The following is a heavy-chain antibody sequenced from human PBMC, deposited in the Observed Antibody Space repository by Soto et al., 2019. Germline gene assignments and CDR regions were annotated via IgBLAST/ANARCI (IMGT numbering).Heavy chain of an antibody. Sequence: QVQLVESGGGVVHPGRSLRLSCAASGFTFSSFSLHWVRQAPGKGLEWVADISYDGTSKYYADSAKGRFTISRDNSKNTLYLQMNSLRAEDTAVYYCARPTVTTQIDYWGQGTLVTVSS. D-gene: IGHD4-17*01. CDR2: ISYDGTSK. CDR3: ARPTVTTQIDY. CDR1: GFTFSSFS. V-gene: IGHV3-30-3*01. J-gene: IGHJ4*02.